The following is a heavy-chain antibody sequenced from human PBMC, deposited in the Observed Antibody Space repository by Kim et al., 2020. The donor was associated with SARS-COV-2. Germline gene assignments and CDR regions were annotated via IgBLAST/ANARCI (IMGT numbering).Heavy chain of an antibody. J-gene: IGHJ5*02. D-gene: IGHD6-13*01. CDR3: ARIYSSSWFNYFDP. Sequence: NPSLKSRVTISVDTSKNQFSRRLTSVTAADTAVYYCARIYSSSWFNYFDPWGQGTLVTVSS. V-gene: IGHV4-39*07.